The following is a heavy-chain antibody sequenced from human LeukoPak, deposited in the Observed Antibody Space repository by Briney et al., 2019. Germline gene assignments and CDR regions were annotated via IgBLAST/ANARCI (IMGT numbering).Heavy chain of an antibody. CDR1: GGSISSSSYY. J-gene: IGHJ4*02. V-gene: IGHV4-39*06. Sequence: SETLSLTCTVSGGSISSSSYYWGWIRQPPGKGLEWIGSIYYSGSTNYNPSLKSRVTISVDTSKNQFPLKLSSVTAADTAVYYCARAGDTAMVTCFDYWGQGTLVTVSS. CDR3: ARAGDTAMVTCFDY. D-gene: IGHD5-18*01. CDR2: IYYSGST.